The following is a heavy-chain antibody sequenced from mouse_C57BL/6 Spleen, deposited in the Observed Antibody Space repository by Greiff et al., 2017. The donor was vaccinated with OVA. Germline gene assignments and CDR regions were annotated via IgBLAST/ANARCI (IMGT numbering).Heavy chain of an antibody. CDR1: GFTFSDYG. J-gene: IGHJ3*01. Sequence: DVQLVESGGGLVKPGGSLKLSCAASGFTFSDYGMHWVRQAPEKGLEWVAYISSGSSTIYSADTVKGRFTISRDNAKNTLFLQMTSLRSEDTAMYYCARPLYYGSSAAWFAYWGQGTLVTVSA. V-gene: IGHV5-17*01. CDR2: ISSGSSTI. D-gene: IGHD1-1*01. CDR3: ARPLYYGSSAAWFAY.